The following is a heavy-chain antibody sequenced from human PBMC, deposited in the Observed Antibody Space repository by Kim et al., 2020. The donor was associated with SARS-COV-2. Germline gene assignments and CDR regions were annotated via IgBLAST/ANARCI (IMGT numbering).Heavy chain of an antibody. CDR1: GFIFSNYG. D-gene: IGHD6-13*01. V-gene: IGHV3-30*03. CDR2: ISYDGSHK. Sequence: GGSLRLSCAASGFIFSNYGMHWVRQAPGKGLEWVAVISYDGSHKNYADSVKGRFTISRDNSRNTLYLQRNSLRVEVTARYYCATEYDEAAVTADYWGQGT. J-gene: IGHJ4*02. CDR3: ATEYDEAAVTADY.